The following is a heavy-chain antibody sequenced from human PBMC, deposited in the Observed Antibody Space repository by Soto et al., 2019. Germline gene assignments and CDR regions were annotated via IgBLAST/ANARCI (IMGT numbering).Heavy chain of an antibody. V-gene: IGHV4-30-4*01. CDR1: GGSISSGDYY. CDR2: IHYSGST. D-gene: IGHD1-26*01. Sequence: SETMSLTCTVSGGSISSGDYYWSWIRQPPGKGLEWIAYIHYSGSTYYNPSLKSRVTISVDTSKNQFSLKLSSVTAADTAVYYCSRSRYSGRYFFAVWGQGVLVTVSS. J-gene: IGHJ4*02. CDR3: SRSRYSGRYFFAV.